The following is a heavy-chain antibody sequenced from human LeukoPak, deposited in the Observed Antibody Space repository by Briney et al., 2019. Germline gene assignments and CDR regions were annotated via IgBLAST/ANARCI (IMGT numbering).Heavy chain of an antibody. CDR2: ISGSGGST. CDR3: AKDLSSSSWPDASDI. D-gene: IGHD6-13*01. Sequence: GGSLRLSCAASGFTFSSYSMNWVRQAPGKGLEWVSAISGSGGSTYYADSVKGRFTISRDNSKNTLYLQMNSLRAEDTAVYYCAKDLSSSSWPDASDIWGQGTMVTVSS. J-gene: IGHJ3*02. V-gene: IGHV3-23*01. CDR1: GFTFSSYS.